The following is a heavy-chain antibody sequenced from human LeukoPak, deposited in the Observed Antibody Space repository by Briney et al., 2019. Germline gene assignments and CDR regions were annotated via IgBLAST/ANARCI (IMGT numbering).Heavy chain of an antibody. CDR2: IYSSGST. CDR1: GGSIRRSKYY. D-gene: IGHD1-26*01. CDR3: AREVVGATRLDYYYYMDV. V-gene: IGHV4-39*07. Sequence: PSETLSLTCTVSGGSIRRSKYYWGWIRQPPGKGLEWIGSIYSSGSTYYNPSLKSRVTISVDTSNNQFSLKLTSVTAADTAVYYCAREVVGATRLDYYYYMDVWGKGTTVTVSS. J-gene: IGHJ6*03.